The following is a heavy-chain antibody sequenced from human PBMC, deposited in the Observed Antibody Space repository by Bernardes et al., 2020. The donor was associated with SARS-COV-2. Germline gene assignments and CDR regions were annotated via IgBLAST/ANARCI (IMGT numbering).Heavy chain of an antibody. J-gene: IGHJ6*02. V-gene: IGHV4-34*01. D-gene: IGHD4-17*01. CDR1: GGSFSNYY. Sequence: SETLSLTCAVDGGSFSNYYWSWIRQPPGKGLEWIAEINDSGSTNYNPSLKSRVTISVDTSKNQFSLRFSSVTAADTAVYYCARSRWTRVPPLSFSYNMDVWAQGTTVTVSS. CDR2: INDSGST. CDR3: ARSRWTRVPPLSFSYNMDV.